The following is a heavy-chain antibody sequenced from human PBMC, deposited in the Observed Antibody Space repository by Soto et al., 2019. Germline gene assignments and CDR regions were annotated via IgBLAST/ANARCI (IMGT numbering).Heavy chain of an antibody. CDR2: INPNSGGT. J-gene: IGHJ4*02. CDR1: GYTLSDYY. V-gene: IGHV1-2*02. CDR3: AREPATAKPEGVDF. Sequence: ASVKVSCKASGYTLSDYYIHWVRQAPGQGLEWMGWINPNSGGTKYAPKFQGGVTMTRDTSITTAYMELSRLRSGDTAVYYCAREPATAKPEGVDFWGQGTLVTVSS. D-gene: IGHD1-1*01.